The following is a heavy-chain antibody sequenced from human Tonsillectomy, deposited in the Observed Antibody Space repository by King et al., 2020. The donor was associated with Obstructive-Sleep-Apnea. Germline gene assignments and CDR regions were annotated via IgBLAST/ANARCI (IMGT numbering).Heavy chain of an antibody. CDR3: ARGGPWRAVAGTWGMDV. CDR1: GYTFTSYG. D-gene: IGHD6-19*01. J-gene: IGHJ6*02. Sequence: QLVQSGVEVKKPGASVKVSCKTSGYTFTSYGVSWVRQAPGQGLEWMGWISADNGNTTYAQKLQGIVTMTTDPSTSTASMEVRGLGSDDTAVYYCARGGPWRAVAGTWGMDVWGQGTTVTVSS. CDR2: ISADNGNT. V-gene: IGHV1-18*04.